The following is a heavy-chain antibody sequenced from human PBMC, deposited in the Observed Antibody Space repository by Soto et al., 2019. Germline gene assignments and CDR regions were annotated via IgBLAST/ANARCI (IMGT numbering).Heavy chain of an antibody. V-gene: IGHV4-31*03. CDR3: SIVIAGESEYYFDY. J-gene: IGHJ4*02. CDR1: GVSISTGGYY. D-gene: IGHD7-27*01. Sequence: SETLSLTCTVSGVSISTGGYYWSSIRQHPGKGLEWIGNIYYSGRTYYNPSLKSRVILSVDTSKNHFSLNLTSLTAADSAMYYCSIVIAGESEYYFDYWGQGALVTVSS. CDR2: IYYSGRT.